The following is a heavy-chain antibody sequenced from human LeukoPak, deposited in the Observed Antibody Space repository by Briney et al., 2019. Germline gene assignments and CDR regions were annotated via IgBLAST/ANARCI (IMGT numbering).Heavy chain of an antibody. J-gene: IGHJ4*02. D-gene: IGHD3-9*01. V-gene: IGHV4-59*01. CDR3: ARGDYDILTYYFDY. Sequence: PSETLSLTCTVSGGSISSYYWSWLRQPPGKGLEWIGYIYYSGSTNYNPSLKSRVTISVDTSKNQFSLKLSSVTAADTAVYYCARGDYDILTYYFDYWGQGTLVTVSS. CDR2: IYYSGST. CDR1: GGSISSYY.